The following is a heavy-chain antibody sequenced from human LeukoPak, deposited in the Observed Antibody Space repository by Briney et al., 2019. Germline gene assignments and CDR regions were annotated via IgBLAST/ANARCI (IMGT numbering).Heavy chain of an antibody. V-gene: IGHV3-7*01. Sequence: PGGSLRLSCAASGFTFSNSWMSWVRQAPGKGLEWVATIKPDGSAQYYVDSVKGRFTISRDNSKNTLYLQMNSLRAEDTAVYYCAKDILSGSYIQPDYWGQGTLVTVSS. J-gene: IGHJ4*02. CDR3: AKDILSGSYIQPDY. CDR1: GFTFSNSW. D-gene: IGHD1-26*01. CDR2: IKPDGSAQ.